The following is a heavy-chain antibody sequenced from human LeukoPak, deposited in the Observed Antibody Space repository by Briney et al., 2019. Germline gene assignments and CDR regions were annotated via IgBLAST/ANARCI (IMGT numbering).Heavy chain of an antibody. Sequence: GSLRLSCAASGFTVSSNYMSWVRQAPGKGLEWVSVIYSGGSTYYADSVKGRFTISRDNSENTLYLQMNSLRAEDTAVYYCARDGRFGELLSDAFDIWGQGTMVTVSS. D-gene: IGHD3-10*01. CDR1: GFTVSSNY. V-gene: IGHV3-53*01. CDR2: IYSGGST. J-gene: IGHJ3*02. CDR3: ARDGRFGELLSDAFDI.